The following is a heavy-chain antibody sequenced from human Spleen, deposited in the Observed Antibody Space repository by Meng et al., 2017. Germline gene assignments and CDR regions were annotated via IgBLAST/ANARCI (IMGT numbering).Heavy chain of an antibody. CDR1: GFTFSNRE. V-gene: IGHV3-21*01. J-gene: IGHJ4*02. D-gene: IGHD3-22*01. Sequence: GESLKISCAASGFTFSNREMNWVRQAPGKGLEWVSSISSSSSYIYYADSVKGRFTISRDNAKNSLYLQMNSLRAEDTAVYYCARGPYYYDSSGYFYFDYWGQGTLVTVSS. CDR3: ARGPYYYDSSGYFYFDY. CDR2: ISSSSSYI.